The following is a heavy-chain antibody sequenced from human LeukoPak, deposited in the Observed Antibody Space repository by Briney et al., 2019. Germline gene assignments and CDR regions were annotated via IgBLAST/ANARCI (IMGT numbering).Heavy chain of an antibody. Sequence: PGGSLRLSCAASGFTFDDYAMHWVRQAPGKGLEWVSGISWNSGSIGYADSVKGRFTISRDNAKNSLYLQMNSLRAEDTALYYCAKDKGYGSGRDAFDIWGQGTMVTVSS. CDR1: GFTFDDYA. J-gene: IGHJ3*02. CDR3: AKDKGYGSGRDAFDI. V-gene: IGHV3-9*01. CDR2: ISWNSGSI. D-gene: IGHD3-10*01.